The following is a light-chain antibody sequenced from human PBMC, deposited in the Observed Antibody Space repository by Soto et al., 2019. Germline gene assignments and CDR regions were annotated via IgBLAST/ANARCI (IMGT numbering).Light chain of an antibody. CDR2: ATS. V-gene: IGKV3-15*01. J-gene: IGKJ3*01. CDR3: LQYHNWPQT. CDR1: QAIRGK. Sequence: ETVMTQSPATLSVSPGERATLSCRASQAIRGKLAWYQQRPGQTPRLLLYATSTRATDVPARFSGSGSGTEFTLTISSLQSEDFAVYFCLQYHNWPQTFGPGTKVDVK.